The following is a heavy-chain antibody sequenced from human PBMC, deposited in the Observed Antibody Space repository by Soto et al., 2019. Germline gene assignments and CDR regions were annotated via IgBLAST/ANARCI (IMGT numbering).Heavy chain of an antibody. V-gene: IGHV4-59*08. CDR3: ARHPPLGPLGYCSSTSCYDYYYMDV. CDR1: GGSISSYY. CDR2: IYYSGST. J-gene: IGHJ6*03. Sequence: SETLSLTCTVSGGSISSYYWSWIRQPPGKGLEWIGYIYYSGSTNYNPSLKSRVTISVDTSKNQFSLKRSSVTAADTAGYYCARHPPLGPLGYCSSTSCYDYYYMDVWGKGTTVTVSS. D-gene: IGHD2-2*01.